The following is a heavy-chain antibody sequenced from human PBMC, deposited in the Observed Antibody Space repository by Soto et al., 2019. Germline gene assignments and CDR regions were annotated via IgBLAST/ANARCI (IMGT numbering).Heavy chain of an antibody. V-gene: IGHV3-23*01. CDR1: GFTFSSYA. CDR2: ISGSGGST. CDR3: AKEGGYLSRTRCNGRVYY. D-gene: IGHD2-2*03. J-gene: IGHJ4*02. Sequence: EVQLLESGGGLVQPGGSLRLSCAASGFTFSSYAMSWVRQDPAKGLEWVSAISGSGGSTYYADSGKGRLTTSRDNANDTLYLQMNSLSAEHTAVYYCAKEGGYLSRTRCNGRVYYWGQGALVSVSS.